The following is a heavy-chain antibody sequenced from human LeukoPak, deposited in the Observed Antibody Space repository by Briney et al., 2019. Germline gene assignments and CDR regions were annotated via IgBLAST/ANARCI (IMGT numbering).Heavy chain of an antibody. CDR3: ARYNSGRPWYYYDSSGYYQYYFDY. CDR2: ISAYNGNT. D-gene: IGHD3-22*01. CDR1: GYTFTSYG. V-gene: IGHV1-18*01. J-gene: IGHJ4*02. Sequence: RASVKVSCKASGYTFTSYGISWVRQAPGQGLEWMGWISAYNGNTNYAQKLQGRVTMTTDTSTSTAYMELRSLRSDDTAVYYCARYNSGRPWYYYDSSGYYQYYFDYWGQGTLVTVSS.